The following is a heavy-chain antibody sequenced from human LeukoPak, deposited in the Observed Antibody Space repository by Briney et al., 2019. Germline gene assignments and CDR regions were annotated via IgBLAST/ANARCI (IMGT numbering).Heavy chain of an antibody. Sequence: ASVKVSCKASGYTFSSYGIGWVRQAPGQGLEWMGWISAYNGNTNYAQKLQGRVTMTTDTSTSTAYMELRSLRSDDTAVYYCARGSTVTAKNWFDPWGQGTLVTVSS. J-gene: IGHJ5*02. D-gene: IGHD4-17*01. CDR1: GYTFSSYG. CDR2: ISAYNGNT. V-gene: IGHV1-18*01. CDR3: ARGSTVTAKNWFDP.